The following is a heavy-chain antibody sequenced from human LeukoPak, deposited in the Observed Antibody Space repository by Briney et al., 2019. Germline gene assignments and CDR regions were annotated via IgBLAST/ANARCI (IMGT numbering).Heavy chain of an antibody. Sequence: GSLRLSCAASGFTFSDYSMNWVRQAPGKGLEWISYISGSGTIYYADSVKGRFTISRDNAQRLVYLQVNSLRAEDTAVYYCTNFKPPAPDALDVWGQGTLITVSS. J-gene: IGHJ3*01. CDR2: ISGSGTI. CDR3: TNFKPPAPDALDV. V-gene: IGHV3-48*01. CDR1: GFTFSDYS. D-gene: IGHD2/OR15-2a*01.